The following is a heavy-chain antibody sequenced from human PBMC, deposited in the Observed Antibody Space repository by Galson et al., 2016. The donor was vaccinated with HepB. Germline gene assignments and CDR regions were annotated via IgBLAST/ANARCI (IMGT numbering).Heavy chain of an antibody. Sequence: SLRLSCAASGFTFRSYGMHWVRQAPGKGLEWVAVISYDGSNKYYADSVKGRFTISRDNSKNTLYLQMNSLRAEDTAVYYCAKDMGGLYSSDWEYAFDIWGQGTMVTVSS. V-gene: IGHV3-30*18. J-gene: IGHJ3*02. CDR3: AKDMGGLYSSDWEYAFDI. CDR2: ISYDGSNK. D-gene: IGHD6-19*01. CDR1: GFTFRSYG.